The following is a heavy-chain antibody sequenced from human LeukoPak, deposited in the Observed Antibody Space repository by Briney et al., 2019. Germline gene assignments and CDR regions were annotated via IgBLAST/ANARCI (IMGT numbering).Heavy chain of an antibody. J-gene: IGHJ3*02. CDR3: VGDPHAFDI. Sequence: GGSLRLSCAASGFTFSTFSMNWVRQAPGKGLEWVSYITGSSSPIYYADSVKGRFTISRDNAKNSVYLQMSSLRDEDTAVYYCVGDPHAFDIWGQGTMVTVSS. CDR2: ITGSSSPI. V-gene: IGHV3-48*02. CDR1: GFTFSTFS.